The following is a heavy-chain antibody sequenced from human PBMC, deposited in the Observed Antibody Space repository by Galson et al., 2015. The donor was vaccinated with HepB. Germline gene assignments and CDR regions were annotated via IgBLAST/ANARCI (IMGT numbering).Heavy chain of an antibody. J-gene: IGHJ4*02. CDR2: ISGSGGST. CDR1: GFTFSSYT. CDR3: AKGGYGGNSGLYYFDY. Sequence: SLRLSCAASGFTFSSYTMSWIRQAPGKGLEWVSAISGSGGSTYYADSVKGRFTISRDNSKNTLYLQMNSLRAEDTAVYYCAKGGYGGNSGLYYFDYWGQGTLVTVSS. D-gene: IGHD4-23*01. V-gene: IGHV3-23*01.